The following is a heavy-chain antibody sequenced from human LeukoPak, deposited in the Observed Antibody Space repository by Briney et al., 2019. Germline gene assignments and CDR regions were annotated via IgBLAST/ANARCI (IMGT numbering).Heavy chain of an antibody. CDR3: ARDREQWLATGAIDY. CDR2: INPNSGGT. J-gene: IGHJ4*02. Sequence: ASVKVSCKASGYTFTGYYMHWVRQAPGQGLEWMGWINPNSGGTNYAQKFQGRVTMTRDTSISTAYVELSRLRSDDTAVYYCARDREQWLATGAIDYWGQGTLVTVSS. D-gene: IGHD6-19*01. CDR1: GYTFTGYY. V-gene: IGHV1-2*02.